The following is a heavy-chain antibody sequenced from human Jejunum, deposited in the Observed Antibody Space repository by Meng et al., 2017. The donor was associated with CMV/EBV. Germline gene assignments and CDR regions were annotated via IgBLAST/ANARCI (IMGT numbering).Heavy chain of an antibody. CDR2: LWYDGSRK. J-gene: IGHJ4*02. V-gene: IGHV3-33*01. Sequence: SGFPIKSDGRHWVRQFPGKGLEWVAVLWYDGSRKYFADSVQGRFSISRDDSKNTVYLQMNSLRAEDTAVYYCARDNDGSSHYSQFDYWGQGTLVTVSS. CDR1: GFPIKSDG. CDR3: ARDNDGSSHYSQFDY. D-gene: IGHD3-22*01.